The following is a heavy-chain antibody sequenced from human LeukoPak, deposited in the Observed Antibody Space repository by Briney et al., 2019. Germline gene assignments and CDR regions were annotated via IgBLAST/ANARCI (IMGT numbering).Heavy chain of an antibody. V-gene: IGHV3-30*18. CDR1: GFTFSSYA. Sequence: GKSLRLSCAASGFTFSSYAMHWVRQAPGKGLEWVALISYDGSNKYYADSVKGRFTISRDNSKNTLYLQMNSLRGEDTAVYYCAKVGNSWDFDYWGQGILVTVSS. J-gene: IGHJ4*02. CDR3: AKVGNSWDFDY. D-gene: IGHD6-13*01. CDR2: ISYDGSNK.